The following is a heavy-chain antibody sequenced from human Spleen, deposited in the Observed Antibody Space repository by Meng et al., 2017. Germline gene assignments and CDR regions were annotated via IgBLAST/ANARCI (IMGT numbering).Heavy chain of an antibody. V-gene: IGHV4-4*02. J-gene: IGHJ5*02. CDR1: GCSISSSNW. CDR2: IYHSGST. CDR3: ARDGVVGAVNWFDP. Sequence: QVRLQEPGPGRFKPSGTLSLTWPVSGCSISSSNWWSWVRQPPGKGLEWIGEIYHSGSTNYNPSLKSRVTISVDKSKNQFSLKLSSVTAADTAVYYCARDGVVGAVNWFDPWGQGTLVTVSS. D-gene: IGHD1-26*01.